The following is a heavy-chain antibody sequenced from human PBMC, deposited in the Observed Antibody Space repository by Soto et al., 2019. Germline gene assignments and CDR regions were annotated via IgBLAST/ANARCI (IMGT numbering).Heavy chain of an antibody. CDR1: GYTFTSYG. D-gene: IGHD1-20*01. Sequence: VQLVQPGAEVKKPGASVKVSCKASGYTFTSYGISWVRQAPGQGLAWMGWVSAYSGNTNYAQKLQGRVTMTTDTSTSTAYMELRSERSDDTAVYYCARYNNWNHQYYWDYWGQGTLVTVSS. V-gene: IGHV1-18*01. CDR3: ARYNNWNHQYYWDY. CDR2: VSAYSGNT. J-gene: IGHJ4*02.